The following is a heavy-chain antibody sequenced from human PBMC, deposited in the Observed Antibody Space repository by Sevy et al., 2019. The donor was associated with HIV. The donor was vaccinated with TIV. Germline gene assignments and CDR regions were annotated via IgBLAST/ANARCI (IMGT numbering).Heavy chain of an antibody. J-gene: IGHJ6*02. D-gene: IGHD6-13*01. V-gene: IGHV3-73*01. CDR2: IRSKANNYAT. CDR3: TRLQQGGMDV. Sequence: GGSLRLSCAASGFTFSGSAMHWVRQASGKGLEWVGRIRSKANNYATTYAASVKGRFTISRDDSKNTAYLQMNSLKIEDTAVYYCTRLQQGGMDVWGQGTTVTVSS. CDR1: GFTFSGSA.